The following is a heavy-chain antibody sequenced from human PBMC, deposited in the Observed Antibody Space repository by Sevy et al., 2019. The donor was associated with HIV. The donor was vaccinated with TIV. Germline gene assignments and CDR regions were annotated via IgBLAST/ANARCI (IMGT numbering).Heavy chain of an antibody. Sequence: GGSLRLSCLVSGFTFSGSSMNWVRQAPGKGLEWVSSISGSSRYIYYADSVKGRFTISRDNAKNSLFLQMNSLRAEDTAVYYCAREVGTGSYVDYWGQGPLVTVSS. CDR2: ISGSSRYI. D-gene: IGHD3-10*01. V-gene: IGHV3-21*01. CDR3: AREVGTGSYVDY. J-gene: IGHJ4*02. CDR1: GFTFSGSS.